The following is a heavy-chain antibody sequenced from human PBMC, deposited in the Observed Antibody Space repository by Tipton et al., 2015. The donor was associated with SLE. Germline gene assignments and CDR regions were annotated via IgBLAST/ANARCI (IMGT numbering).Heavy chain of an antibody. J-gene: IGHJ4*02. Sequence: QVQLVQSGAEVKKPGSSVKVSCKASGGTFSNYFMSWVRQAPGQGLEWMGRIIPIVDMANYAQKFQGRVTITADKSTSTIYMELSSLRSDDTAVDYCARDLDGSGFPAPVDYWGQGSLVAVSS. CDR2: IIPIVDMA. D-gene: IGHD3-22*01. CDR1: GGTFSNYF. V-gene: IGHV1-69*09. CDR3: ARDLDGSGFPAPVDY.